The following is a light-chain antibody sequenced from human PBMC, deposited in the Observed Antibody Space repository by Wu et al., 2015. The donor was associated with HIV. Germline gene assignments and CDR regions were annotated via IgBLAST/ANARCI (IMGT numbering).Light chain of an antibody. CDR1: QSVSSSS. J-gene: IGKJ2*03. CDR2: GAS. Sequence: EIVLTQSPGTLSLSPGERATLSCRASQSVSSSSLAWYQQKPGQAPGLLIYGASSRATGIPDRFSGSGSGTDFTLTINRLEPEDFAVYYCQQYGNSPPYSFGQGTNLEIK. V-gene: IGKV3-20*01. CDR3: QQYGNSPPYS.